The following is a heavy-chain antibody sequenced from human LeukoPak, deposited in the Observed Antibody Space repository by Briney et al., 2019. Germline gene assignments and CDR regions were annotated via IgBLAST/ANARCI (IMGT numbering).Heavy chain of an antibody. CDR1: GFTFDDYT. Sequence: GGSLRLSCAASGFTFDDYTMHWVRQAPGKGLEWVSLISWDGGSTYYADSVKGRFTISRDNSKNSLYLQMNSLRTEDTALYYCAKARVGAKTIAYYFDYWGQGTLVTVSS. J-gene: IGHJ4*02. CDR2: ISWDGGST. CDR3: AKARVGAKTIAYYFDY. D-gene: IGHD1-26*01. V-gene: IGHV3-43*01.